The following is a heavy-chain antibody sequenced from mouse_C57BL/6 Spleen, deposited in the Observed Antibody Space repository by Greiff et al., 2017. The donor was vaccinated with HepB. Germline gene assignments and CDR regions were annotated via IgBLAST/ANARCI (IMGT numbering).Heavy chain of an antibody. V-gene: IGHV5-16*01. Sequence: EVQLQESEGGLVQPGSSMKLSCTASGFTFSDYYMAWVRQVPEKGLEWVANINYDGSSTYYLDSLKSSFIISRDNAKNILYLQMSSLTSEDTATYYCARDTLFITTVLVHWYFDVWGTGTTVTVSS. CDR3: ARDTLFITTVLVHWYFDV. CDR1: GFTFSDYY. D-gene: IGHD1-1*01. CDR2: INYDGSST. J-gene: IGHJ1*03.